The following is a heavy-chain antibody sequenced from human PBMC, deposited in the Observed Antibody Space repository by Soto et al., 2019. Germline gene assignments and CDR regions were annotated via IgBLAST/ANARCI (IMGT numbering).Heavy chain of an antibody. CDR3: ARDGAGHIVVVPAASPTGMDV. D-gene: IGHD2-2*01. V-gene: IGHV3-48*03. CDR1: GFTFSSYE. CDR2: ISSSGSTI. Sequence: GGSLRLSCAASGFTFSSYEMNWVRQAPGKGLEWVSYISSSGSTIYYADSVKGRFTISRDNAKNSLYLQMNSLRAEDTAVYYCARDGAGHIVVVPAASPTGMDVWGQGTTVTVSS. J-gene: IGHJ6*02.